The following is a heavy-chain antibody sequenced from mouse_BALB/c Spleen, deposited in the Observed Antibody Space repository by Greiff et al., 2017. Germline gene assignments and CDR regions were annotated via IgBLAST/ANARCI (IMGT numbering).Heavy chain of an antibody. CDR2: INPGSGGT. CDR3: ARADYYGSSYGWFAY. V-gene: IGHV1-54*01. Sequence: VQLQQSGAELVRPGTSVKVSCKASGYAFTNYLIEWVKQRPGQGLEWIGVINPGSGGTNYNEKFKGKATLTADKSSSTAYMQLSSLTSDDSAVYFCARADYYGSSYGWFAYWGQGTLVTVSA. D-gene: IGHD1-1*01. J-gene: IGHJ3*01. CDR1: GYAFTNYL.